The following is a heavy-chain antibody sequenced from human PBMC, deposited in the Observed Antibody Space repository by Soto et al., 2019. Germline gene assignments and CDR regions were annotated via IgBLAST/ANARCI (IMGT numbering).Heavy chain of an antibody. D-gene: IGHD3-3*01. J-gene: IGHJ6*03. V-gene: IGHV3-48*01. CDR2: MSSSSSTI. CDR3: ARDLRLVDWFPHVYDLSACPPYYLEV. CDR1: GFTFSSYS. Sequence: EVQLVESGGGLVQHGGSLRLSCADSGFTFSSYSMNCVRQAPGKGLEWVSYMSSSSSTIYYADSVKGRFTISRDNAKNSLYLQMNSLRAEKTAVYYCARDLRLVDWFPHVYDLSACPPYYLEVWVKGTTVTVSS.